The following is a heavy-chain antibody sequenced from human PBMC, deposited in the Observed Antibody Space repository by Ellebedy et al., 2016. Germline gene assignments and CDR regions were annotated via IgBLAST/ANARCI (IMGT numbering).Heavy chain of an antibody. J-gene: IGHJ6*02. CDR2: ISYDGSNK. CDR1: GFTFSSYG. V-gene: IGHV3-30*18. D-gene: IGHD6-19*01. CDR3: AKDSTKYSSGWLYYYYGMDV. Sequence: GGPLRLSXAASGFTFSSYGMHWVRQAPGKGLEWVAVISYDGSNKYYADSVKGRFTISRDNSKNTLYLQMNSLRAEDTAVYYCAKDSTKYSSGWLYYYYGMDVWGQGTTVTVSS.